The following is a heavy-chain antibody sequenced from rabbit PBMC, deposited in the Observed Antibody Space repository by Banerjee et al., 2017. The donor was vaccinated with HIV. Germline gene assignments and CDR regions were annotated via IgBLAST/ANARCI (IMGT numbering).Heavy chain of an antibody. Sequence: QEQLEESGGGLVKPEGSLTLTCKASGFTLSSYWMWWVRQAPGKGLEWIACINTSSGNTVYASWAKGRFTISKTSSTTVTLQMTSLTAADTATYFCARDLAGVVGWNLNLWGPGTLVTVS. CDR1: GFTLSSYW. V-gene: IGHV1S45*01. D-gene: IGHD4-1*01. J-gene: IGHJ4*01. CDR3: ARDLAGVVGWNLNL. CDR2: INTSSGNT.